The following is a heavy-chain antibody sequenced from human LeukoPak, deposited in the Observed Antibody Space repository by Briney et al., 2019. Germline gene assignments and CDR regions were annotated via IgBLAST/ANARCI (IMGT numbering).Heavy chain of an antibody. D-gene: IGHD1-14*01. Sequence: GGSLRLSCAASGFTFSSYWMHWVRQAPGKGLVWVSRLNSDGSTTDYADSVKGRFTISRDNAKDTLYLQMNSLRAEDTAVYYCARDRGRDRGTTYAVGYWGQGTLVTVSS. CDR3: ARDRGRDRGTTYAVGY. CDR1: GFTFSSYW. J-gene: IGHJ4*02. V-gene: IGHV3-74*01. CDR2: LNSDGSTT.